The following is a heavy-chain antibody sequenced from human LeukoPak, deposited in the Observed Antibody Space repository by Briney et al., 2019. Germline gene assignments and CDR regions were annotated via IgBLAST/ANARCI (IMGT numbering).Heavy chain of an antibody. CDR3: ARGYCSSTSCYMNYYYGMDV. CDR1: GGSFSGYY. CDR2: INHSGST. Sequence: NSSETLSLTCAVYGGSFSGYYWSWIRQPPGKGLEWIGEINHSGSTNYNPSLKSRVTISVDTSKNQFSLKLSSVTAADTAVYYCARGYCSSTSCYMNYYYGMDVWGQGTTVTVSS. D-gene: IGHD2-2*02. V-gene: IGHV4-34*01. J-gene: IGHJ6*02.